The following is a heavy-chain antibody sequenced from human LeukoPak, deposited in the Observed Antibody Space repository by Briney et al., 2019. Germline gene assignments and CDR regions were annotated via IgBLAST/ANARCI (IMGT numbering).Heavy chain of an antibody. CDR1: GGSFSGYY. CDR3: ARSTYCSGGSCSHNWFDP. CDR2: INHSGST. J-gene: IGHJ5*02. Sequence: SETLSLTCAVYGGSFSGYYWSWLRQPPGKGLEWIGEINHSGSTNYNPSLKSRVTISVDTSKNQFSLKLSSVTAADTAVYYCARSTYCSGGSCSHNWFDPWGQGTLVTVSS. D-gene: IGHD2-15*01. V-gene: IGHV4-34*01.